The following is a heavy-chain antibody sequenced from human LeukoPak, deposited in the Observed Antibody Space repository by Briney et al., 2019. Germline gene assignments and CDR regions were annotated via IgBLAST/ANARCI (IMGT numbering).Heavy chain of an antibody. V-gene: IGHV4-59*12. Sequence: SETLSLTCTVSGGSISSYYWSWIRQPPGKGLEWIGYIYYSGSTNYNPSLKSRVTISVDTSKNQFSLKLSSVTAADTAVYYCARGPYDYIWGTLVTWFDPWGQGTLVTVSS. J-gene: IGHJ5*02. CDR3: ARGPYDYIWGTLVTWFDP. CDR1: GGSISSYY. CDR2: IYYSGST. D-gene: IGHD3-16*01.